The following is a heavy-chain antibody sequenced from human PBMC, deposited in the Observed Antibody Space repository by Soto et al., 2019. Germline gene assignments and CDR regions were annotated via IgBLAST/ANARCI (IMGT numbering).Heavy chain of an antibody. Sequence: QITLKESGPTLVKPTQTLTLTCTFSGFSLSTSGVGVGWVRPPPGKALEWRALIYWDDDKRYSPSLKSRLTITKDTSKNQVVLTMTDMEHVDTATYYCAHSHDCRAVSCYRAFDIWGQGTMDTVSS. CDR1: GFSLSTSGVG. J-gene: IGHJ3*02. V-gene: IGHV2-5*02. D-gene: IGHD2-15*01. CDR3: AHSHDCRAVSCYRAFDI. CDR2: IYWDDDK.